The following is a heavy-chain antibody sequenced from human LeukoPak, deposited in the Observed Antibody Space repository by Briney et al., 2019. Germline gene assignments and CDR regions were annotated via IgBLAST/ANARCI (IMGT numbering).Heavy chain of an antibody. CDR1: GYTFTGYY. D-gene: IGHD3-22*01. Sequence: GASVKDSCKASGYTFTGYYMHWVRQAPGQGLEWMGWINPNSGGTNYAQKFQGRITMTRYTYIRTAYMEVSRQRSDDTAVYYCTRAAGYYDSSGYRRANWFDPWGQGTLVTVSS. V-gene: IGHV1-2*02. CDR2: INPNSGGT. CDR3: TRAAGYYDSSGYRRANWFDP. J-gene: IGHJ5*02.